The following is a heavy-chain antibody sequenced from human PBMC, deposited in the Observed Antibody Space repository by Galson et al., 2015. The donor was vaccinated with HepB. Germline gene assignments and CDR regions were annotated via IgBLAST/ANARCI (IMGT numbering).Heavy chain of an antibody. Sequence: SLRLSCAASGFTFSSFAMSWVRQAPGKGLEWVSAISGSGGSTYYADSVKGRFTISRDNSKNTLYLQMNSLRAEDTAVYYCAKDMEVPAGLDYWGQGTLVTVSS. J-gene: IGHJ4*02. D-gene: IGHD2-2*01. CDR1: GFTFSSFA. CDR3: AKDMEVPAGLDY. CDR2: ISGSGGST. V-gene: IGHV3-23*01.